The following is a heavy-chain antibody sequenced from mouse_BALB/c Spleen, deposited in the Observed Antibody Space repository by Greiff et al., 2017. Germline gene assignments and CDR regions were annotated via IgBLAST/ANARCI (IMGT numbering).Heavy chain of an antibody. Sequence: QVQLKESGAELVRPGASVTLSCKASAYTFTDYEMHWVKQTPVHGLEWIGAIDPETGGTAYNQKFKGKATLTADKSSSTAYMELRSLTSEDSAVYYCTRENTTVVAFDYWGQGTTLTVSS. CDR1: AYTFTDYE. CDR2: IDPETGGT. CDR3: TRENTTVVAFDY. V-gene: IGHV1-15*01. J-gene: IGHJ2*01. D-gene: IGHD1-1*01.